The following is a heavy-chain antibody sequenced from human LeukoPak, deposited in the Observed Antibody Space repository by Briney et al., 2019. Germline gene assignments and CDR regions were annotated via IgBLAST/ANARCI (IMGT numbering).Heavy chain of an antibody. CDR3: AKGGHDFNPFYW. Sequence: PGGSLRLSCAASGFTFSTYAMGWVRQAPGKGLEWVSSIKRGGGDPFYADSVKGRFTISRANSKNTLFLQLNSLRAEDTAVYYCAKGGHDFNPFYWWGQGTLVTVSS. CDR2: IKRGGGDP. D-gene: IGHD2-21*02. J-gene: IGHJ4*02. V-gene: IGHV3-23*01. CDR1: GFTFSTYA.